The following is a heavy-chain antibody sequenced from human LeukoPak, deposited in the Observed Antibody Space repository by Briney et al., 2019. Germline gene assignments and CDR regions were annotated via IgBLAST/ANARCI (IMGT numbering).Heavy chain of an antibody. D-gene: IGHD6-19*01. V-gene: IGHV3-33*06. J-gene: IGHJ2*01. Sequence: GGSLRLSCTASGFTFSNYGIHWVRQAPGKGLEWVAVIWYDGSNKYYADSVKGRFTISRDNSENTLYLQMNSLRAEDTAVYYCAKDLGGGSGCYDLWGRGTLVTVSS. CDR2: IWYDGSNK. CDR3: AKDLGGGSGCYDL. CDR1: GFTFSNYG.